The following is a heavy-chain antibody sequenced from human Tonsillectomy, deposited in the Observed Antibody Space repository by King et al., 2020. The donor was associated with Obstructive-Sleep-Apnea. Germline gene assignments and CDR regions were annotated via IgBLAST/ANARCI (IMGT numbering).Heavy chain of an antibody. Sequence: QLQESGPGLVKPSETLSLTCTVSGGSISSSSYYWGWIRQPPGKGLEWIGSIYYSGSTYYNPSLKIRVTISVDTSKNQFSLKLSSVTSADTAVYYCARGSIVGVTDFIPQFDCWGQGTLVTVSS. CDR2: IYYSGST. D-gene: IGHD1-26*01. CDR1: GGSISSSSYY. V-gene: IGHV4-39*07. CDR3: ARGSIVGVTDFIPQFDC. J-gene: IGHJ4*02.